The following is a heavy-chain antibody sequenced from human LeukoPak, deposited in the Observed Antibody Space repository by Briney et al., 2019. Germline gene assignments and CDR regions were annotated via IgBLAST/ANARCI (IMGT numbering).Heavy chain of an antibody. CDR2: FDPEDGET. V-gene: IGHV1-24*01. D-gene: IGHD2-2*02. Sequence: ASVKVSCKVSGYTLTELSMHWVRQAPGKGLEWMGGFDPEDGETIYAQKFQGRVTMTEDTSTDTAYMELSSLRSEDTAVYYCAASLGSQLLYETDFDYWGQGTLVTVSS. CDR3: AASLGSQLLYETDFDY. J-gene: IGHJ4*02. CDR1: GYTLTELS.